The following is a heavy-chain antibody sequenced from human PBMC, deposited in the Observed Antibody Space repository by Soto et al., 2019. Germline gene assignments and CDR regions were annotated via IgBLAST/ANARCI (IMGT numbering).Heavy chain of an antibody. CDR1: GYTFTSCG. D-gene: IGHD3-22*01. CDR3: ARDWYYDSSGYPSVGFDY. J-gene: IGHJ4*02. Sequence: ASVKVSCKASGYTFTSCGLSWVRQAPGQGLEWMGWISAYNGNTNYAQKLQGRVTMTTDTPTSTAYMELRSLRSDDTAVYYCARDWYYDSSGYPSVGFDYWGQGTLVTVSS. CDR2: ISAYNGNT. V-gene: IGHV1-18*01.